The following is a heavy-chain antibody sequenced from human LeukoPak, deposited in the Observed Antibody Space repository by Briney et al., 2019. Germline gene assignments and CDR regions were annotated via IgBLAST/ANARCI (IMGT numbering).Heavy chain of an antibody. Sequence: PGGSLRLSCVASGFTFSSYAMSWVRQAPGKGLEWVSAISGSGGSTYYADSVKGRFTISRDNSKNTLYLQMNSLRAEDTAVYYCAKDYCSSTSCYWNWFDPWGQGTLDTVSS. CDR3: AKDYCSSTSCYWNWFDP. D-gene: IGHD2-2*01. V-gene: IGHV3-23*01. CDR2: ISGSGGST. J-gene: IGHJ5*02. CDR1: GFTFSSYA.